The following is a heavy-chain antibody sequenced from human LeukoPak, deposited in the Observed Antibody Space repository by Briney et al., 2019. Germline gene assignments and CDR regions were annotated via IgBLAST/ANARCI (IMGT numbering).Heavy chain of an antibody. J-gene: IGHJ3*02. CDR2: ISWNSGSI. CDR1: GFAFSSYA. D-gene: IGHD6-13*01. V-gene: IGHV3-9*01. CDR3: AKDVSGGSSWFYAFDI. Sequence: AGGSLRLSCAASGFAFSSYAMHWVRQAPGKGLEWVSGISWNSGSIGYADSVKGRFTISRDNAKNSLYLQMNSLRAEDTALYYCAKDVSGGSSWFYAFDIWGQGTMVTVSS.